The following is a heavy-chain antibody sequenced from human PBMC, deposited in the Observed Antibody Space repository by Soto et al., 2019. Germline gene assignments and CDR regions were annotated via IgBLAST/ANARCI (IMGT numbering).Heavy chain of an antibody. V-gene: IGHV3-23*01. Sequence: PGGSLRLSRAASGFPCGSYDMTWVRQSPGKGLEWVSTILVDGRTFYVDSVKGRFTISRDNSRNTVYLQMNSLTAGDTALYYCAKATATGGGAFDFCGQGTMVTVSS. D-gene: IGHD2-8*02. CDR2: ILVDGRT. J-gene: IGHJ3*01. CDR3: AKATATGGGAFDF. CDR1: GFPCGSYD.